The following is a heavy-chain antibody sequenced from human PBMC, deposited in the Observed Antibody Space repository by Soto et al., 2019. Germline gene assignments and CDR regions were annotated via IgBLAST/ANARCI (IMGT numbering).Heavy chain of an antibody. J-gene: IGHJ4*02. Sequence: QVQLVESGGGVVQPGRSLRLSCAASGFSFSSYGMHWVRQAPGKGLEWVAVISSDGSNKYYADSVKGRFTISRDNSKNTLYLQMNSLRAEDTAVYYCAKDQVYYDILTGYPTDYWGQGNLVTVSS. CDR3: AKDQVYYDILTGYPTDY. D-gene: IGHD3-9*01. V-gene: IGHV3-30*18. CDR2: ISSDGSNK. CDR1: GFSFSSYG.